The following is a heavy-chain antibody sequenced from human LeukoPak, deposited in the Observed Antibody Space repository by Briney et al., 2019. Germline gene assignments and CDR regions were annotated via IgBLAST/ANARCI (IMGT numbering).Heavy chain of an antibody. V-gene: IGHV3-48*01. CDR3: ASGAGYYYGSGSHLGWFDP. J-gene: IGHJ5*02. D-gene: IGHD3-10*01. CDR2: ISSRSSTI. CDR1: GFTFSSYS. Sequence: GGSLRLSCAASGFTFSSYSMNWVRQAPGKGLEWVSYISSRSSTIYYADSVKGRFTISRDNAKNSLYLQMNSLRAEDTAVYYCASGAGYYYGSGSHLGWFDPWGQGTLVTVSS.